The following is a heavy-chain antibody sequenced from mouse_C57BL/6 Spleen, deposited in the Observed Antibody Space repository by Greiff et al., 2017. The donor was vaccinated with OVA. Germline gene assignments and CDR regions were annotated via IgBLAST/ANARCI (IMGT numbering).Heavy chain of an antibody. Sequence: QVHVKQPGAELVKPGASVKVSCKASGYTFTSYWMHWVKQRPGQGLEWIGRIHPSDSDTNYNQKFKGKATLTVDKSSSTAYMQLSSLTSEDSAVYYCAITAAAAQGYAMDYWGQGTSVTVSS. CDR2: IHPSDSDT. V-gene: IGHV1-74*01. D-gene: IGHD3-2*02. CDR3: AITAAAAQGYAMDY. CDR1: GYTFTSYW. J-gene: IGHJ4*01.